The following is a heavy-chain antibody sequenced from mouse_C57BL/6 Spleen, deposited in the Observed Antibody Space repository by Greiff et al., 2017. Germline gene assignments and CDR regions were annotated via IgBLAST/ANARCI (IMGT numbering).Heavy chain of an antibody. J-gene: IGHJ1*03. D-gene: IGHD1-1*01. CDR3: ARVDYGSSYWYFDV. CDR1: GYTFTSYG. Sequence: VQLQQSGAELARPGASVKLSCKASGYTFTSYGISWVKQRTGQGLEWIGEIYPRSGNTYYNEKFKGKATLTADKSSSTAYMELRSLTSEDSAVXFCARVDYGSSYWYFDVWGTGTTVTVSS. CDR2: IYPRSGNT. V-gene: IGHV1-81*01.